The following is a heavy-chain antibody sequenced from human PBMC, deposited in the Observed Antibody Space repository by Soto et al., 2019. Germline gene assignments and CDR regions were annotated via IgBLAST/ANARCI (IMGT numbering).Heavy chain of an antibody. D-gene: IGHD2-21*02. Sequence: EVHLVESGGGLVKPGGSLRLSCEASAFSFGSHTMNWVRQAPGKGLEWVSSINSGGSRSYYADSVKGRFTISRDNAKNSLYLQMNSLRAEDAAIYYCSREVQTAVRREYDYWGQGALVTVSS. CDR2: INSGGSRS. V-gene: IGHV3-21*01. CDR1: AFSFGSHT. CDR3: SREVQTAVRREYDY. J-gene: IGHJ4*02.